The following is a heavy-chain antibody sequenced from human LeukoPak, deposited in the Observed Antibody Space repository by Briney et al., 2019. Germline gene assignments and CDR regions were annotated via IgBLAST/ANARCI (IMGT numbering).Heavy chain of an antibody. CDR1: GGSISGSY. V-gene: IGHV4-59*01. J-gene: IGHJ4*02. Sequence: SETLSLTCTVSGGSISGSYWSWIRQPPGKGLEWIGYIYYSGSTNYNPSLKSRVTISVDTSKNQFSLELSSVTAADTAVYYCARDSNYYGSGSYVYWGQGTLVTVSS. D-gene: IGHD3-10*01. CDR2: IYYSGST. CDR3: ARDSNYYGSGSYVY.